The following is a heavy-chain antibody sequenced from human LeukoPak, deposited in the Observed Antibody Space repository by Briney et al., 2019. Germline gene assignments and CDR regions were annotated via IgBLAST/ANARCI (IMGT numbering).Heavy chain of an antibody. CDR3: VRDRGEYSFGFYYYGMDV. CDR1: GFTFSSYW. Sequence: GGSLRLSCAASGFTFSSYWMHWVRQAPGKGLVCVSRINTDGSDTNYAGSVKGRFTISRDNAKNTLYLQMNSLRAEDTAVYYCVRDRGEYSFGFYYYGMDVWGQGTTVTVSS. CDR2: INTDGSDT. V-gene: IGHV3-74*01. D-gene: IGHD5-18*01. J-gene: IGHJ6*02.